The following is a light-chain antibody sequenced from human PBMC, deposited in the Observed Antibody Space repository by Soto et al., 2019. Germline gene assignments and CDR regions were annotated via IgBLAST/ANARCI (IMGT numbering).Light chain of an antibody. CDR2: EVS. CDR3: SSYTSSSTLGVV. J-gene: IGLJ2*01. Sequence: QSALTQPASVSGSPGQSITISCTGTSSDVGGYNYVSWYQQHPGKAPKLLIYEVSNRPSGVSTRFSGAKSGNTASLTISGLQAEDEAAYYCSSYTSSSTLGVVFGGGTKLTVL. CDR1: SSDVGGYNY. V-gene: IGLV2-14*01.